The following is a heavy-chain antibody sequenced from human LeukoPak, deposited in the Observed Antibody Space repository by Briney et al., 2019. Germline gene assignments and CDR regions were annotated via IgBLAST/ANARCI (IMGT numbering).Heavy chain of an antibody. CDR1: GGSISSGSYY. CDR2: IYTSGST. J-gene: IGHJ6*03. CDR3: ATTVPRGPYYYYYYYMDV. V-gene: IGHV4-61*02. Sequence: SQTLSLTCTVSGGSISSGSYYWSWIRQPAGKGLEWIGRIYTSGSTNYNPSLKSRVTISVDTSKNQFSLKLGSVTAADTAVYYCATTVPRGPYYYYYYYMDVWGKGTTVTVSS. D-gene: IGHD4-17*01.